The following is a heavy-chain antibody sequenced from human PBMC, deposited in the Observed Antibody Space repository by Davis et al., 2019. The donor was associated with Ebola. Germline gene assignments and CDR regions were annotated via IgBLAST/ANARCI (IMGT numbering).Heavy chain of an antibody. Sequence: SVKVSCKASGYTFTSYAITWVRQAPGQGLEWMGGIIPTFGAPTYAQRFQGRVTITADESTRTAYMELSSLTSEDTAVYFCARRGVIWGIYGMDVWGQGTTVTVSS. CDR3: ARRGVIWGIYGMDV. CDR2: IIPTFGAP. D-gene: IGHD3-16*01. V-gene: IGHV1-69*13. CDR1: GYTFTSYA. J-gene: IGHJ6*02.